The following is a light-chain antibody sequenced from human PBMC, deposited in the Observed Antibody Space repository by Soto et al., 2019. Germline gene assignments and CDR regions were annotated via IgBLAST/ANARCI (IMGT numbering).Light chain of an antibody. Sequence: EMVMTQSPATLSVSPGASATLSCRASQSISSELAWYQQKRCQPPMLLIYGASTRATGVPARFTGSGSGSDFTITISGLQSEDFAVYYCQQGHNWPLTFGQGTRVVI. CDR2: GAS. V-gene: IGKV3-15*01. CDR1: QSISSE. CDR3: QQGHNWPLT. J-gene: IGKJ2*01.